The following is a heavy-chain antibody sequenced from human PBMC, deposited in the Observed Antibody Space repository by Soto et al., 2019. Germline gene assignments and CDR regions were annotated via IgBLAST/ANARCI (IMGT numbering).Heavy chain of an antibody. J-gene: IGHJ6*02. CDR2: IIPIFGTA. CDR3: ARDDIVVVTATAAYYYYGMDV. Sequence: AASVKVSCKASGGTFSSYAISWVRQAPGQGLEWMGGIIPIFGTANYAQKFQGRVTITADKSTSTAYMELSSLRSEDTAVYYCARDDIVVVTATAAYYYYGMDVWGQGTTVTVSS. CDR1: GGTFSSYA. V-gene: IGHV1-69*06. D-gene: IGHD2-21*02.